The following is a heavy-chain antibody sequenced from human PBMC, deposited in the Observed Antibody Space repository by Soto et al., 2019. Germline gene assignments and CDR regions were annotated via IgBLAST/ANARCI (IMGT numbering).Heavy chain of an antibody. CDR3: ARYYDYVWGSYRYQADAFDI. Sequence: QVQLQESGPGLVKPSQTLSLTCTVSGGSISSGGYYWSWIPQHPGKGLEWIGYIYYSGSTYYNPSLKSRLTISVDTSKNQFSLKLSSVTAADSAVYYCARYYDYVWGSYRYQADAFDIWGQGTMVTVSS. V-gene: IGHV4-31*03. J-gene: IGHJ3*02. CDR2: IYYSGST. CDR1: GGSISSGGYY. D-gene: IGHD3-16*02.